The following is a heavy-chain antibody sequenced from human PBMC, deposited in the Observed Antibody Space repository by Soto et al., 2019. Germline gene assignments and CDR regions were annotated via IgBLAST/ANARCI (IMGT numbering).Heavy chain of an antibody. CDR3: VKDREYDSSGYCMAGFDY. CDR1: GFSFSSYA. D-gene: IGHD3-22*01. Sequence: GGSLRLSCAASGFSFSSYAMSWVRQAPGKGLEWVSLISASGGTTFYAETVKGRFTISRDKSRTTLYLQMDSLRVEDTAVYHCVKDREYDSSGYCMAGFDYWGQGTLVTVSS. J-gene: IGHJ4*02. V-gene: IGHV3-23*01. CDR2: ISASGGTT.